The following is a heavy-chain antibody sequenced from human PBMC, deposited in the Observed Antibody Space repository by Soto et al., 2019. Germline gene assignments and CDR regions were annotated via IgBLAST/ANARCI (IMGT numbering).Heavy chain of an antibody. CDR2: INPNSGGT. J-gene: IGHJ5*02. CDR3: ARDGGVIVVVPSSWFDP. Sequence: ASVKVSCKASGYTFTGYYMHWVRQAPGQGLEWMGWINPNSGGTNYAQKFQGRVTMTRDTSISTAYMELSRLRSDDTAVYYCARDGGVIVVVPSSWFDPWGQGTLVTVSS. V-gene: IGHV1-2*02. D-gene: IGHD2-2*01. CDR1: GYTFTGYY.